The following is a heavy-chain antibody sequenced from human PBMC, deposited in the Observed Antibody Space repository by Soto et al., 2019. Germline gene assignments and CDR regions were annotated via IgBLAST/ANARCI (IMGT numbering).Heavy chain of an antibody. D-gene: IGHD5-12*01. Sequence: GESLKISCKGSGYSFTSFWISWVRQMPGKGLEWMGRIDPSDSYTSYSPSFQGHVTISADRSISTAYLQWSSLKASDNAMYYCARLERYTGYELHFDYWGQGTQVTVSS. CDR1: GYSFTSFW. CDR2: IDPSDSYT. CDR3: ARLERYTGYELHFDY. V-gene: IGHV5-10-1*01. J-gene: IGHJ4*02.